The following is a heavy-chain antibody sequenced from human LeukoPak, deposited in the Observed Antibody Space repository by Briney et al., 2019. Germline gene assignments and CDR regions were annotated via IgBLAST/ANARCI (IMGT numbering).Heavy chain of an antibody. CDR1: GGTFSSYA. Sequence: ASVKVSCKASGGTFSSYAISWVRQAPGQGLEWMGGIIPIFGTANYAQKFQGRVTITADESTSTAYMELSSLGSEDTAVYYCAREKSYGDYRSNAFDIWGQGTMVTVSS. CDR3: AREKSYGDYRSNAFDI. V-gene: IGHV1-69*13. D-gene: IGHD4-17*01. J-gene: IGHJ3*02. CDR2: IIPIFGTA.